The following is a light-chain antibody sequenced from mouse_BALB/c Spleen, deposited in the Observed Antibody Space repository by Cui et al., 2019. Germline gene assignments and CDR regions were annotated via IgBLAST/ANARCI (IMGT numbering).Light chain of an antibody. Sequence: QIVLTQSPAIMSASPGEKVTMTCSASSSVSYMYWYQQKPGSSPRLLIYDTSNLASGVPVRFSGSGSGTSYSLTISRMEAEDAATYYCQQRSSYPPLTFGAGTKLELK. V-gene: IGKV4-55*01. CDR1: SSVSY. CDR2: DTS. CDR3: QQRSSYPPLT. J-gene: IGKJ5*01.